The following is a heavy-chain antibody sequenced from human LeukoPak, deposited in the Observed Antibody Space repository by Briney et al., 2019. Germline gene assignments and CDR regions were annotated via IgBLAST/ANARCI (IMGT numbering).Heavy chain of an antibody. CDR1: GGSFSGYY. V-gene: IGHV4-34*01. J-gene: IGHJ6*03. Sequence: SETLSLTCAVYGGSFSGYYWSWIRRPPGKGLEWIGEINHSGSTNYNPSLKSRVTISVDTSKNQFSLKLSSVTAADTAVYYCARRVVRFLEWPYYYMDVWGKGTTVTVSS. CDR3: ARRVVRFLEWPYYYMDV. D-gene: IGHD3-3*01. CDR2: INHSGST.